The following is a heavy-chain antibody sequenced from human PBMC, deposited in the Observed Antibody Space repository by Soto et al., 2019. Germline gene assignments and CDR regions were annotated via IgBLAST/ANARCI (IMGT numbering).Heavy chain of an antibody. D-gene: IGHD5-12*01. V-gene: IGHV1-2*04. CDR2: INPNGGVT. J-gene: IGHJ6*03. CDR1: GDSFNDYY. CDR3: ARESGGATATLDYYYFYMDV. Sequence: QVQLVQSGAEVRKPGASVTVSCRSSGDSFNDYYIHWVRQAPGQGFEWMGWINPNGGVTKYAQKFQGWASMTRDPSIRTVYMQLSRLRSDDTAVYYCARESGGATATLDYYYFYMDVWGTGTTVTVSS.